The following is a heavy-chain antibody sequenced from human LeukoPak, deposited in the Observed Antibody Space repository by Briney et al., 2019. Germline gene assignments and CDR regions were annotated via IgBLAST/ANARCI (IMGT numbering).Heavy chain of an antibody. D-gene: IGHD5-12*01. CDR1: GFTFSSYW. Sequence: GGSLRLSCAASGFTFSSYWMHWVRQAPGKGLVWVSRINSDGSSTSHADSVKGRFTISRDNAKNTLYLQMNSLRAEDTAVYYCARGNSASGYSGYDGAFDIWGQGTMVTVSS. J-gene: IGHJ3*02. CDR3: ARGNSASGYSGYDGAFDI. V-gene: IGHV3-74*01. CDR2: INSDGSST.